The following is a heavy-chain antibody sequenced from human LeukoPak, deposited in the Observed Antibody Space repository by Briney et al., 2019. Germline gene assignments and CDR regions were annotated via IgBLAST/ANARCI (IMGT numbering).Heavy chain of an antibody. D-gene: IGHD3-22*01. Sequence: GGSLRLSCAPSGFTFSSYAMSWVRQAPGKGLEWVSTISDSDGGTYYADSVKGRFTISRDNSKNTLYLQMNSLRAEDTAVYYCAKDTAVGLFADYYYYMDVWGKGTTVTVSS. J-gene: IGHJ6*03. V-gene: IGHV3-23*01. CDR2: ISDSDGGT. CDR1: GFTFSSYA. CDR3: AKDTAVGLFADYYYYMDV.